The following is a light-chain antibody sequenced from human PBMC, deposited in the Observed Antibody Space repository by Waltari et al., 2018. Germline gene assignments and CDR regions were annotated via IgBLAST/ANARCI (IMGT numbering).Light chain of an antibody. CDR3: SSYTSRATYV. Sequence: QSALTQPASVSGSPGQSITISCTGTNSDIGGDNYVAVYQQHPGKAPKLMIYEVNMRPSAFSIRFSASKSGNTASLTISGLQPDEKADYYCSSYTSRATYVFGTGTKVTVL. CDR2: EVN. J-gene: IGLJ1*01. CDR1: NSDIGGDNY. V-gene: IGLV2-14*01.